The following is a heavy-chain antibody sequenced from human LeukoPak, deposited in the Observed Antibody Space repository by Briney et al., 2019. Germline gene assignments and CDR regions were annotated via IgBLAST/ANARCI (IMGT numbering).Heavy chain of an antibody. D-gene: IGHD2-21*02. J-gene: IGHJ1*01. CDR3: AKRGVIFCGGDCYSRYFQH. V-gene: IGHV3-53*01. CDR1: GFTVSSNY. Sequence: GGSLRLSCAASGFTVSSNYMSWVRQAPGKGLEWVSVIYSGGSTYYADSVKGRFTISRDNSKNTLYLQMNSLRAEDTAVYYCAKRGVIFCGGDCYSRYFQHWGQGTLVTVSS. CDR2: IYSGGST.